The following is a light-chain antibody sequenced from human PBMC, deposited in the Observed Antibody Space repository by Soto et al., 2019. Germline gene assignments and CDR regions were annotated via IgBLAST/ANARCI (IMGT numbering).Light chain of an antibody. CDR1: QSVSRN. CDR2: GAS. CDR3: QQYNNWPRT. V-gene: IGKV3-15*01. J-gene: IGKJ1*01. Sequence: EIVMTKYPATLSGSPGERATLGWGASQSVSRNLAWYQQKPGKAPRLLIYGASTRATGIPARFSGSGYGTEFTITISSMKSEDFAVYYCQQYNNWPRTFGHGTKVDIK.